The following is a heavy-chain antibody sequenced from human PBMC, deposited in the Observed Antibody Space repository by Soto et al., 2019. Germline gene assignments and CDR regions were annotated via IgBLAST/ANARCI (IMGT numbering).Heavy chain of an antibody. D-gene: IGHD3-22*01. CDR1: GYTFTSYY. CDR2: INPSGGST. V-gene: IGHV1-46*01. CDR3: ARDDWYYEDSSRHREGYFQH. J-gene: IGHJ1*01. Sequence: ASVKVSCKASGYTFTSYYMHWVRQAPGQGLEWMGIINPSGGSTSYAQKFQGRVTMTRDTSTSTVYMELSSLRSEDTAVYYCARDDWYYEDSSRHREGYFQHWGQGILVTVS.